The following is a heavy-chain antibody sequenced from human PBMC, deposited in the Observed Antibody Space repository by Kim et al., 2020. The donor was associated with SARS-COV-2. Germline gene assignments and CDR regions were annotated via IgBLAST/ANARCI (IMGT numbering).Heavy chain of an antibody. Sequence: ASVKVSCKASGYTFTSYYMHWVRQAPGQGLEWMGIINPSGGSTSYAQKFQGRVTMTRDTSTSTVYMELSSLRSEDTAVYYCARGGGDIVVVPVGRWAFDIWGQGTMVTVSS. V-gene: IGHV1-46*01. J-gene: IGHJ3*02. CDR1: GYTFTSYY. CDR3: ARGGGDIVVVPVGRWAFDI. D-gene: IGHD2-2*01. CDR2: INPSGGST.